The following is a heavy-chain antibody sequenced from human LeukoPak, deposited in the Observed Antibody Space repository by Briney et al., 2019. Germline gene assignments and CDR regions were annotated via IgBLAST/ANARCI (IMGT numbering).Heavy chain of an antibody. V-gene: IGHV4-39*07. J-gene: IGHJ4*02. Sequence: PSETLSLTCTVSGGSISSSSYYWGWIRQPPGKGLEWIGSIYYSGSTYYNPSLKSRVTISVDTSKNQFSLKLSSVTAADTAVYYCARVELGYYFDYWGQGTLVTVSS. CDR2: IYYSGST. D-gene: IGHD3-10*01. CDR3: ARVELGYYFDY. CDR1: GGSISSSSYY.